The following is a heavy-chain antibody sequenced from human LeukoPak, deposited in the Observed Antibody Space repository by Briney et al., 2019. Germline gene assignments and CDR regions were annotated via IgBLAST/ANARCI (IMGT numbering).Heavy chain of an antibody. CDR2: IEQDGSEK. V-gene: IGHV3-7*01. D-gene: IGHD3-3*01. CDR3: ATCHYDFWSGYYGKVLYFDY. Sequence: PGGSLRLSCAASGFTFSSYWMSWVRQAPGKGLEWVANIEQDGSEKYYVDSVKGRFTISRDNAKNSLYLQMNSLRAEDTAVYYCATCHYDFWSGYYGKVLYFDYWGQGTLVTVSS. CDR1: GFTFSSYW. J-gene: IGHJ4*02.